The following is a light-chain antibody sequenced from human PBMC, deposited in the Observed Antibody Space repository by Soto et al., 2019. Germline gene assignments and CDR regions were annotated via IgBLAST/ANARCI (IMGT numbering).Light chain of an antibody. CDR3: QQRGKWPEIT. J-gene: IGKJ3*01. CDR2: DAS. V-gene: IGKV3-11*01. CDR1: QTVRSS. Sequence: EIVLTQSPATLSLSPGERATLSCRASQTVRSSLAWYQQKPGQAPRLLIYDASNRATGIPARFSGSGSGTDFTLIISSLEPEDFAVYNCQQRGKWPEITFGPGTKVDIK.